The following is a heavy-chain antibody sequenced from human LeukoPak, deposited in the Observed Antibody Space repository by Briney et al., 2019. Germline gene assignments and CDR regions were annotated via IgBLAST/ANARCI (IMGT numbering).Heavy chain of an antibody. V-gene: IGHV3-23*01. CDR1: GFTFSSYA. D-gene: IGHD3-10*01. CDR2: ISGSGGNT. CDR3: AKDQQDYYGSGNGMDV. J-gene: IGHJ6*02. Sequence: GGSLRLSCAASGFTFSSYAMSWDRQAPGKGLEWVSAISGSGGNTYYADSVKGRFTISRDNSKNTLYLQMNSLRAEDTAVYYCAKDQQDYYGSGNGMDVWGQGTTVTVSS.